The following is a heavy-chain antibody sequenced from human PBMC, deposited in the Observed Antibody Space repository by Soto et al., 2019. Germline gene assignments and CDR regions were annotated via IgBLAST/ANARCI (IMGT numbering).Heavy chain of an antibody. CDR3: ARVPGP. J-gene: IGHJ5*02. CDR1: GRSISSDGYS. CDR2: IYHSGCT. Sequence: QLQLQESGSGLVKPSQTLSLTCAISGRSISSDGYSWSWIRQPPGKVLEWIAYIYHSGCTYYIPSLKSRVTISVYRSKNLFSLTLCSVTAAETTVYYCARVPGPGGQGTLVTVSS. V-gene: IGHV4-30-2*01.